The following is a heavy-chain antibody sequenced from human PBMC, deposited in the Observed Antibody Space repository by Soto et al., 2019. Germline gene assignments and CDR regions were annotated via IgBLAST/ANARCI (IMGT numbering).Heavy chain of an antibody. CDR3: VKDVWDY. J-gene: IGHJ4*02. V-gene: IGHV3-23*01. Sequence: GGSLRLSCAASGFTFSGYTMNWVRQAPGKGLEWVAVIGNSGDGTHYADSVKGRFTISRDNSKNTLYLQMESLRAEDMAVYYCVKDVWDYWGQGVLVTVSS. D-gene: IGHD2-21*01. CDR1: GFTFSGYT. CDR2: IGNSGDGT.